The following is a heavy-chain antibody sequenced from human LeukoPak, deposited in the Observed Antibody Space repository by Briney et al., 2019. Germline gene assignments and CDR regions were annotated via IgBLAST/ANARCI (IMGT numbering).Heavy chain of an antibody. CDR1: GGSFSDYY. Sequence: SETLYLTCAVYGGSFSDYYWSWIRQLPGKGLEWIGEINHSGSTNYKPSLKSQVTISGDTSKNQFSLKLSSVTAADTAVYYCAGGPRIVGIAPLPRWFDPWGQGTLVTVSS. D-gene: IGHD6-6*01. CDR2: INHSGST. J-gene: IGHJ5*02. CDR3: AGGPRIVGIAPLPRWFDP. V-gene: IGHV4-34*01.